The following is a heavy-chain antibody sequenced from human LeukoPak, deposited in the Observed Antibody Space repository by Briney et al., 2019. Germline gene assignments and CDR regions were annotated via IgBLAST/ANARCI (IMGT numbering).Heavy chain of an antibody. CDR2: ISWNSGSI. J-gene: IGHJ1*01. CDR1: GFTVDDYA. CDR3: AKDILDYGGNSAGYFQH. D-gene: IGHD4-17*01. V-gene: IGHV3-9*01. Sequence: GGSLRLSCSPSGFTVDDYAVHSVRQAPGKGLEWVSCISWNSGSITHAASVKARFTISRDNAQHSLYLQMNSLRAEDTALYYCAKDILDYGGNSAGYFQHWGQGTLVTVSS.